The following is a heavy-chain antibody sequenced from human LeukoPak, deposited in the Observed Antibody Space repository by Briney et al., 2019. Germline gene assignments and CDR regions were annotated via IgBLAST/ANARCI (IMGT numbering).Heavy chain of an antibody. D-gene: IGHD3-22*01. V-gene: IGHV3-33*01. Sequence: GKSLRLSCTASGFTFSDYGMHWVRQPPGKGLEWVAIIWYDGSNKTYEDSVKGRFTISRDNSKNTLYLQMNSLRAEDTAVYYCARGVDYYENSGTIDYWGQGTLDTVSS. CDR2: IWYDGSNK. CDR1: GFTFSDYG. J-gene: IGHJ4*02. CDR3: ARGVDYYENSGTIDY.